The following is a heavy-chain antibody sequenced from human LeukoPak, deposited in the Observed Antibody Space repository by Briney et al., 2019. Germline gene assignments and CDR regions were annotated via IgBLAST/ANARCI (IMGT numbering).Heavy chain of an antibody. CDR3: AKRMGPSIAATDLDY. D-gene: IGHD6-13*01. Sequence: PGRSLRLSCAASGFTFGTYGMYWVRQAPGKGLEWVAVISYDGSNKYYADSVKGRFTISRDYSKNTLYVQMNSLRAEDTAVYYCAKRMGPSIAATDLDYWGQGTLVTVSS. V-gene: IGHV3-30*18. CDR1: GFTFGTYG. J-gene: IGHJ4*02. CDR2: ISYDGSNK.